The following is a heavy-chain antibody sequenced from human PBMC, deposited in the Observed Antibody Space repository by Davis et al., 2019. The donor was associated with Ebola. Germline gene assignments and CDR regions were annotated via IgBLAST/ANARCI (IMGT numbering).Heavy chain of an antibody. CDR2: ISGSGGST. Sequence: GESLKISCAASGFTFSSYAMSWVRQAPGKGLEWVSAISGSGGSTYYADSVKGRFTISRDNSKNTLYLQMNSLRAEDTAVYYCAKTFGSSSRYFDYWGQGTLVTVSS. D-gene: IGHD6-13*01. J-gene: IGHJ4*02. CDR3: AKTFGSSSRYFDY. V-gene: IGHV3-23*01. CDR1: GFTFSSYA.